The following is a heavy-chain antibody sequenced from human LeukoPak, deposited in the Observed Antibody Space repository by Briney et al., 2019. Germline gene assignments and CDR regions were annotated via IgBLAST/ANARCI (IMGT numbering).Heavy chain of an antibody. D-gene: IGHD3-9*01. CDR1: GYTFTSHV. CDR3: ARDLDYDILTGPAYYFDY. Sequence: ASVKVSCKASGYTFTSHVMHWMRQAPGQSLEWMGSINGGNGNTEYSQTFQGRVTITRDTSASTAYMELSSLRSEDTAVYYCARDLDYDILTGPAYYFDYWGQGTLVTVSS. V-gene: IGHV1-3*01. CDR2: INGGNGNT. J-gene: IGHJ4*02.